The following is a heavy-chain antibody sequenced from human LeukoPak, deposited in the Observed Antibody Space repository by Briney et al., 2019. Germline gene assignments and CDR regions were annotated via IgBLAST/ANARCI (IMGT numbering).Heavy chain of an antibody. CDR3: ARHLYSGYDRVFDY. Sequence: SETLSLTCAVSGGSISGYYWIWIRQPPGKGLEWIGDIYYNGITNYNPSLKSRVTISVDTSKNQFSLKLSSVTAADTAMYYCARHLYSGYDRVFDYWGQGTLVTVSS. J-gene: IGHJ4*02. V-gene: IGHV4-59*08. CDR2: IYYNGIT. D-gene: IGHD5-12*01. CDR1: GGSISGYY.